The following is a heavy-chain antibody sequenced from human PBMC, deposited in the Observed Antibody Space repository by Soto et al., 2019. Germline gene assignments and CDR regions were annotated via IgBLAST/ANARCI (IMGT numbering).Heavy chain of an antibody. D-gene: IGHD3-3*01. CDR1: GYTLTSYG. Sequence: GASVKVSCKASGYTLTSYGISWVRQSPGQGLEWMGWISAYNGNTNYAQKLQGRVTMTTDTSTSTAYMELRSLRSDDTAVYYCARDQRFLEWLGAFDIWGQGTMVTVSS. J-gene: IGHJ3*02. CDR3: ARDQRFLEWLGAFDI. CDR2: ISAYNGNT. V-gene: IGHV1-18*01.